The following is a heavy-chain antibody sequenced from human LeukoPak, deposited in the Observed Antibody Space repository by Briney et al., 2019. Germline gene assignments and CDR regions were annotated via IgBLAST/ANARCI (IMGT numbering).Heavy chain of an antibody. V-gene: IGHV3-53*01. CDR2: IYRGGST. CDR3: ARGGVISATPTY. Sequence: GGSLRLSCAASGFNVSSNYMTWVRQAPGKGLEWVSVIYRGGSTYYADSVKGRFTISRHNSRDTMYLQMNSLRADDTAVYYCARGGVISATPTYWGQGTLVTVSS. J-gene: IGHJ4*02. CDR1: GFNVSSNY. D-gene: IGHD3-16*02.